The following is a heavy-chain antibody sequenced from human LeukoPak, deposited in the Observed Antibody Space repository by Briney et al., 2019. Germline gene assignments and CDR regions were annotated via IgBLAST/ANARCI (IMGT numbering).Heavy chain of an antibody. Sequence: PGRSLRLSCAASGFTFSSYAMHWVRQAPGKGLEWVAVISYDGSNKYYADSVKGRFTISRDNSKNTLYLQMNSPRAEDTAVYYCARDLTLDYWGQGTLVTVSS. J-gene: IGHJ4*02. D-gene: IGHD1-14*01. CDR3: ARDLTLDY. CDR2: ISYDGSNK. V-gene: IGHV3-30*04. CDR1: GFTFSSYA.